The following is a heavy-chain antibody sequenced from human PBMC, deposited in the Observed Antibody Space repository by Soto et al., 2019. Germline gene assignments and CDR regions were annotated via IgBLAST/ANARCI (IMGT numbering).Heavy chain of an antibody. J-gene: IGHJ6*02. Sequence: GGSLRLSCAASGFTFSSYAMHWVRQAPGKGLEWVAVISHDGSNKYYADSVKGRFTISRDNSKNTLYLQMNSLRAEDTAVYYCARDGGYCSGGSCYSTRYYYYYGMDVWGRGTTVTVSS. V-gene: IGHV3-30-3*01. D-gene: IGHD2-15*01. CDR2: ISHDGSNK. CDR1: GFTFSSYA. CDR3: ARDGGYCSGGSCYSTRYYYYYGMDV.